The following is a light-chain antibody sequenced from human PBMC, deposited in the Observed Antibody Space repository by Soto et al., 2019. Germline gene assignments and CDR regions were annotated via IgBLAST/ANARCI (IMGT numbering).Light chain of an antibody. CDR3: QQFGTSPLVT. CDR2: GAS. Sequence: GWRQSPGTRSVSSGERATLSSSASQSVSSNLAWYQQKPGQAPRLLIYGASTRATGIPDRFSGSGSGTDFILTISRLEPEDFAVYYCQQFGTSPLVTFGPGTKVDIK. J-gene: IGKJ3*01. V-gene: IGKV3-20*01. CDR1: QSVSSN.